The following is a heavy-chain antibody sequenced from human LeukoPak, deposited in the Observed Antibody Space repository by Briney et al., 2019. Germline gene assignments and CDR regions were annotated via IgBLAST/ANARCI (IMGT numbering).Heavy chain of an antibody. CDR2: TYYGGST. CDR1: SDSISSYY. V-gene: IGHV4-59*01. J-gene: IGHJ4*02. Sequence: PSETLSLTCTVSSDSISSYYWSWIRQPPEKGLEWIGYTYYGGSTDYSPSLKSRLTISVDTSKNQFSLKLSSVTAADTAVYYCAIGTYTDPFFDYWGQGTLVTVSS. D-gene: IGHD2-2*02. CDR3: AIGTYTDPFFDY.